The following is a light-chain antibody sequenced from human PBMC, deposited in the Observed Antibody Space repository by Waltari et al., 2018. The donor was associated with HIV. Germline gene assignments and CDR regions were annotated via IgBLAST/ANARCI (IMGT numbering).Light chain of an antibody. CDR2: GNN. V-gene: IGLV1-44*01. CDR3: AAWDDSLKGGA. J-gene: IGLJ1*01. CDR1: SSNIGSNT. Sequence: QSVLTQPPSASGTPGQRVTISCSGSSSNIGSNTVHWYRQLPGTAPKLLIYGNNQRPSGVPERFSVSTAGTSASLVISGLQSEDEADYYCAAWDDSLKGGAFGTGTKVTVL.